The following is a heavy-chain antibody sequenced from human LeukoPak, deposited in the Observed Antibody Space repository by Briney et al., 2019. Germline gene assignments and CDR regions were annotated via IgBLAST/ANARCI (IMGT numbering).Heavy chain of an antibody. CDR2: IPYSGSP. D-gene: IGHD3-16*01. Sequence: PSETLSLTCTVSGGSISSRSHYWGWFRQPPGKGLEWIGSIPYSGSPYDNPSLKSRDTISVNTSKNHFSLKLSSVTAADTAVYYCAKSIGGRPYDSWGQGTLVTVSA. CDR1: GGSISSRSHY. V-gene: IGHV4-39*02. CDR3: AKSIGGRPYDS. J-gene: IGHJ4*02.